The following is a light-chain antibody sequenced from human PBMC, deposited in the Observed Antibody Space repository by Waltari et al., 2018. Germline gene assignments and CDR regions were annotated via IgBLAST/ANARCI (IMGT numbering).Light chain of an antibody. CDR2: DAS. J-gene: IGKJ1*01. Sequence: EIVLTQSPGTLSLSPGERATLPCRTSQTVSSNYLAWYQQKLGQAPRLLIYDASSRATGIPDRFSGSGSGTDFTLTISGLEPEDFAVYYCQQYGSLPRTFGQGTRVEIK. V-gene: IGKV3-20*01. CDR3: QQYGSLPRT. CDR1: QTVSSNY.